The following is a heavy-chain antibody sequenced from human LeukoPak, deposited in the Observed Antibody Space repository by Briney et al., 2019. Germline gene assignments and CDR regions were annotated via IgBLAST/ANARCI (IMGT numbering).Heavy chain of an antibody. CDR3: ARHVQDTAMVTPLYYFDY. Sequence: SQTLSLTCTVSGDSISSGGYYWSWIRQHPGKGLEWIGYIYYSGSTKYNPSLKSRVTISVDTSKNQFSLKLSSVTAADTAVYYCARHVQDTAMVTPLYYFDYWGQGTLVTVSS. CDR2: IYYSGST. J-gene: IGHJ4*02. V-gene: IGHV4-31*03. CDR1: GDSISSGGYY. D-gene: IGHD5-18*01.